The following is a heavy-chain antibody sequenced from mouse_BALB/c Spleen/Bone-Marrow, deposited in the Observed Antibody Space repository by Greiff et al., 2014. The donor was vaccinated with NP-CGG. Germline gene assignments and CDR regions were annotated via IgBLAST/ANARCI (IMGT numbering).Heavy chain of an antibody. CDR3: TREDYGYTFAY. D-gene: IGHD1-2*01. CDR2: IRSGGSYT. CDR1: GFTFSSYT. J-gene: IGHJ3*01. V-gene: IGHV5-6-4*01. Sequence: DVKLVESGGGLVKPGGSLKLSCAASGFTFSSYTMSWVRQTPEKRLEWVATIRSGGSYTYYPDSVKGRFTISRENAKNTRYLQMSSMKSEDTAMYYCTREDYGYTFAYWGQGTLVTVSA.